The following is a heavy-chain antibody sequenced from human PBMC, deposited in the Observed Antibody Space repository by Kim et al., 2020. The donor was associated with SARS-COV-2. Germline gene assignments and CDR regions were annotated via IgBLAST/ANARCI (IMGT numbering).Heavy chain of an antibody. Sequence: SETLSLTCTVSGGSISSYYWSWIRQPPGKGLEWIGYIYYSGSTNYNPSLKSRVTISVDTSKNQFSLKLSSVTAADTAVYYCARDVDGYSYGSNAFDIWGQGTMVTVSS. V-gene: IGHV4-59*13. CDR1: GGSISSYY. D-gene: IGHD5-18*01. CDR3: ARDVDGYSYGSNAFDI. CDR2: IYYSGST. J-gene: IGHJ3*02.